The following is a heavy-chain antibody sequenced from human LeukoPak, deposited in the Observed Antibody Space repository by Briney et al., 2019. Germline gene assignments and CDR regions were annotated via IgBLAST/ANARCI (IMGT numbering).Heavy chain of an antibody. J-gene: IGHJ4*02. CDR2: ISGSGGST. Sequence: GGSLRLSCAASGFTFSSYGMSWVRQAPGKGLEWVSAISGSGGSTYYADSVKGRFTISRDNAKNSLFLQMNSLRAEDTAVYYCATYSTSTAFDYWGQGTLVTVPS. CDR1: GFTFSSYG. D-gene: IGHD6-6*01. CDR3: ATYSTSTAFDY. V-gene: IGHV3-23*01.